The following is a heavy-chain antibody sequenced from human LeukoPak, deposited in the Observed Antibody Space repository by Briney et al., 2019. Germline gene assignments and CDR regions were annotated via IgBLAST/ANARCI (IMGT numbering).Heavy chain of an antibody. V-gene: IGHV4-59*08. D-gene: IGHD6-13*01. CDR2: IYYSGST. CDR1: GGSISSYY. J-gene: IGHJ4*02. CDR3: ARLPRPGGSSWYPYYFDY. Sequence: SETLSLTCTVSGGSISSYYWSWIRQPPGKGLEWIGYIYYSGSTNYNPSLKSRVTISVDTSKNQFSLKLSSVTAADTAVYYCARLPRPGGSSWYPYYFDYWGQGTLVTVSS.